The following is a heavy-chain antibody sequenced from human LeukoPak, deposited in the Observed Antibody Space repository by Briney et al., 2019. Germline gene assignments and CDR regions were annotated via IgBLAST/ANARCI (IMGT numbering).Heavy chain of an antibody. J-gene: IGHJ4*02. D-gene: IGHD1-26*01. CDR1: GYTFTSYG. V-gene: IGHV1-18*01. CDR2: ISAYNGNT. Sequence: GASVKVSCKASGYTFTSYGISWVRQAPGQGLEWMGWISAYNGNTNYAQKLQGRVTMTTDTSTSTAYMELRSLRSDDTAVYYCARDIQGIVGATVGFDYWGQGTLVTVSS. CDR3: ARDIQGIVGATVGFDY.